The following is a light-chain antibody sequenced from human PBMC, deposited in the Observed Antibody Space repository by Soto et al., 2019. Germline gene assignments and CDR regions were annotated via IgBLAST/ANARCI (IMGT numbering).Light chain of an antibody. J-gene: IGKJ5*01. CDR2: DAS. V-gene: IGKV3-11*01. CDR3: QQRSNWLIT. CDR1: QSVSSS. Sequence: EIVLTQSPATLSLSPGERATLSCRASQSVSSSLAWYQQKPGQAPRLLIYDASNRATGIPARFSGSGSGTDFTLTISSLEPEDFAVYYCQQRSNWLITFAQGTRLEIK.